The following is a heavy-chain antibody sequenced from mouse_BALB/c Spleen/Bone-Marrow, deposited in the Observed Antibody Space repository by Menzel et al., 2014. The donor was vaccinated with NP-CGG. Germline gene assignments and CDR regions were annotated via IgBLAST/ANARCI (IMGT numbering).Heavy chain of an antibody. CDR3: AFNYYGYAMDY. Sequence: VQLQQPGAELVNPGASVKLSCTASGFNIKDTYMHWVKQRPEQCLEWIGRIDPANGNTKYDPKFQGKATITADTSSNTAYLQLSSLTSEDTAVYYCAFNYYGYAMDYWSQGTTVTVST. V-gene: IGHV14-3*02. J-gene: IGHJ4*01. D-gene: IGHD2-1*01. CDR2: IDPANGNT. CDR1: GFNIKDTY.